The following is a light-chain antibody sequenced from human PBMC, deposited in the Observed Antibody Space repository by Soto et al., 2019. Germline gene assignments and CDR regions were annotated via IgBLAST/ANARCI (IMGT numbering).Light chain of an antibody. J-gene: IGKJ5*01. CDR1: QSVSSTY. V-gene: IGKV3-20*01. Sequence: EIVLTQSPGTLSLSPGERATLSCRASQSVSSTYLVWNQQKPGQAPRLLIYGASTRATGIPDRFSGSGSWTDFTLTISRLEPEDSAVYYCQQFGGSPPITFGRGTRLEIK. CDR3: QQFGGSPPIT. CDR2: GAS.